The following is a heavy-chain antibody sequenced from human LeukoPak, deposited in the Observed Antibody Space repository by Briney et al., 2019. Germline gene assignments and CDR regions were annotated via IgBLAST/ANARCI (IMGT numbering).Heavy chain of an antibody. CDR2: IYYSGST. J-gene: IGHJ6*03. CDR3: ARNRGKYYYYYYYMDV. D-gene: IGHD3-10*01. CDR1: GGSISSSSYY. V-gene: IGHV4-39*07. Sequence: SETLSLTCTVSGGSISSSSYYWGWIRQPPGKGLEWIGSIYYSGSTYYNPSLKSRVTISVDTSKNQFSLKLSSVTAADTAVYYCARNRGKYYYYYYYMDVWGKGTTVTVSS.